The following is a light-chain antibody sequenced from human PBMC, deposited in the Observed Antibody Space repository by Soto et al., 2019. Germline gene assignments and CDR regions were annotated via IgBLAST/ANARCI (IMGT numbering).Light chain of an antibody. CDR1: QDIAIY. V-gene: IGKV1-9*01. CDR2: AAS. J-gene: IGKJ4*01. Sequence: DIQMTQNNSTLSASVGDRVTITCRASQDIAIYLAWYQQKPGEAPKLLIYAASTLYGGVPSRFSGSGSGTDFALTITSLQAEDFATYYCQQLRMYPSTFAGRSMVDI. CDR3: QQLRMYPST.